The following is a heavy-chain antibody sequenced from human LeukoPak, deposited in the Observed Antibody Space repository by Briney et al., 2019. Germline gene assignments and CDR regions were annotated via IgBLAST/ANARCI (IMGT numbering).Heavy chain of an antibody. CDR1: GFTFSGSA. D-gene: IGHD3-10*01. V-gene: IGHV3-73*01. Sequence: GGSLRLSCTASGFTFSGSAIHWVRQGSGKGLEWVGRIRSKANNYATGYTASVKGRFTISRDDSKKTAYLQMNSLRAEDTAVYYCAKDGTAMGGFGESYFDYWGQGTLVTVSS. CDR3: AKDGTAMGGFGESYFDY. CDR2: IRSKANNYAT. J-gene: IGHJ4*02.